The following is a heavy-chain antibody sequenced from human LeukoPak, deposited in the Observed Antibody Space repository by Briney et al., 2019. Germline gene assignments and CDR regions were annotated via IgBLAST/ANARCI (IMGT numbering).Heavy chain of an antibody. D-gene: IGHD6-19*01. J-gene: IGHJ4*02. CDR3: ARDRDSSGWYEGFDY. CDR2: ISYDGSNK. V-gene: IGHV3-30-3*01. Sequence: GGSRRLSCAASGFTFSSSAMHWVRQAPDKGLGWVAVISYDGSNKYYADSVKGRFTISRDNSKNTLYLQMNSLRADDTAVYYCARDRDSSGWYEGFDYWGQGTLVTVSS. CDR1: GFTFSSSA.